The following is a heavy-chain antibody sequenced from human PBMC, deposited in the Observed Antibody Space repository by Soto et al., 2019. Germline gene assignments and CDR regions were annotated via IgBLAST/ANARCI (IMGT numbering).Heavy chain of an antibody. CDR1: GFTFNNFA. CDR2: VSGGGGDT. V-gene: IGHV3-23*01. J-gene: IGHJ5*02. D-gene: IGHD6-19*01. CDR3: ARCTVDTIVSSGWCKWFGP. Sequence: EVHLLESGGGLVQPGGSLRLSCAASGFTFNNFAMSWVRQSPGKGLEWVSDVSGGGGDTYYADSVKGRFAISRDNFKNTLELQMNSLRADDTAIYFCARCTVDTIVSSGWCKWFGPWGQGALVTVSS.